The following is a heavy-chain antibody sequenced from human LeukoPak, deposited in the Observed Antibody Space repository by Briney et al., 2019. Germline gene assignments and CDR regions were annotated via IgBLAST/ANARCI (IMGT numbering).Heavy chain of an antibody. D-gene: IGHD3-22*01. CDR1: GFTFSSYG. Sequence: GGSLRLSCAASGFTFSSYGVHWVRQAPGKGLEWVAVLSSDGNSEYYADSVKGRFTISRDNSKNTLYLQVNSLRAEDTAVYYCARDYYDSSSYHYNGPFDYWGQGTLVTVSS. CDR2: LSSDGNSE. CDR3: ARDYYDSSSYHYNGPFDY. J-gene: IGHJ4*02. V-gene: IGHV3-30*03.